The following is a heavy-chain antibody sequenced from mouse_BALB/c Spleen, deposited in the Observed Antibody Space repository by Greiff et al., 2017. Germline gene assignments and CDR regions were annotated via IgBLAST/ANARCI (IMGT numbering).Heavy chain of an antibody. V-gene: IGHV14-4*02. CDR3: NPHRYGSAY. CDR1: GFNIKDYY. J-gene: IGHJ3*01. Sequence: VQLQQSGAELVRSGASVKLSCTASGFNIKDYYMHWVKQRPEQGLEWIGWIDPENGDTEYAPKFQGKATMTADTSSNTAYLQLSSLTSEDTAVYYCNPHRYGSAYWGQGTLVTVSA. CDR2: IDPENGDT. D-gene: IGHD2-14*01.